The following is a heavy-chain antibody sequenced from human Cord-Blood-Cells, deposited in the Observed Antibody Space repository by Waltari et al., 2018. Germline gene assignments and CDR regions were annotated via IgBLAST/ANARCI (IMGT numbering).Heavy chain of an antibody. Sequence: QVQLVQSGAEVKKPGASVKVSCKASGYTFTSYYMHWVRQAPGQGLEWMGIINPSGGSTSYAQKFQGRVTMTRDTSTSTVYMGLSSLRSEDTAVYYCARERGDTNWFDPWGQGTLVTVSS. CDR3: ARERGDTNWFDP. CDR2: INPSGGST. D-gene: IGHD5-18*01. V-gene: IGHV1-46*01. CDR1: GYTFTSYY. J-gene: IGHJ5*02.